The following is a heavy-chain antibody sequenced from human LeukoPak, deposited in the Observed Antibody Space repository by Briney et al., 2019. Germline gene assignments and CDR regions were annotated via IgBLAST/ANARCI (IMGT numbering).Heavy chain of an antibody. D-gene: IGHD6-13*01. V-gene: IGHV3-48*01. CDR1: GFTFSSYS. J-gene: IGHJ6*03. CDR2: ITSSSSTM. Sequence: PGGSLRLSCAASGFTFSSYSMNWVRQAPGKGLEWVSYITSSSSTMYYADSVKGRFTISRDNAKNSLYLQMHSLRAEDTAVYYCARAGGQQLTLGYHYYMDVWGKGTTVTVSS. CDR3: ARAGGQQLTLGYHYYMDV.